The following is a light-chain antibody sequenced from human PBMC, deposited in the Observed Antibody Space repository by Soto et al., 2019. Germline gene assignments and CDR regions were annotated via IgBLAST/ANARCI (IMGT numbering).Light chain of an antibody. CDR1: QSVSSSY. CDR3: QQFGSSLWT. J-gene: IGKJ1*01. CDR2: GAS. Sequence: EIVLTQSPGTLSLSPGERATLSCRASQSVSSSYLAWYQQKPGQAPRLLIYGASSRATGIPDRFSGSGSGTDFTLTISRLEPEDFAVYYCQQFGSSLWTFCRGINVDI. V-gene: IGKV3-20*01.